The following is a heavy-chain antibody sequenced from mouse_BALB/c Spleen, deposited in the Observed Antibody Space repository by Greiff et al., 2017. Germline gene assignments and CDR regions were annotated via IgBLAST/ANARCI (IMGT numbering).Heavy chain of an antibody. CDR1: GFAFSSYD. D-gene: IGHD1-2*01. Sequence: DVMLVESGGGLVKPGGSLKLSCAASGFAFSSYDMSWVRQTPEKRLEWVAYISSGGGSTYYPDTVKGRFTISRDNAKNTLYLQMSSLKSEDTAMYYCARPLYGYLYAMDYWGHGTSVTVSS. CDR2: ISSGGGST. J-gene: IGHJ4*01. CDR3: ARPLYGYLYAMDY. V-gene: IGHV5-12-1*01.